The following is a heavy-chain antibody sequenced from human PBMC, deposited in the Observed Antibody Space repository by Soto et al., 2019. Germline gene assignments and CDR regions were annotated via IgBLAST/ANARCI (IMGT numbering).Heavy chain of an antibody. V-gene: IGHV3-48*02. CDR3: ARDKAAGYCTSASCYSPLDY. D-gene: IGHD2-2*02. CDR2: ISSGSDTI. Sequence: GGSLRLSCAASGFTFSSYSMNWVRQAPGKGLEWVSYISSGSDTIHYADSVKGRFTSSRDNAKSSLYLQMNSLSDDDTAVYYCARDKAAGYCTSASCYSPLDYWGQGTLVTVSS. J-gene: IGHJ4*02. CDR1: GFTFSSYS.